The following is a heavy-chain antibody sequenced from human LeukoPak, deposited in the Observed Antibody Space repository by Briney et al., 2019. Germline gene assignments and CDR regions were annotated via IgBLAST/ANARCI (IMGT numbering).Heavy chain of an antibody. J-gene: IGHJ5*02. CDR3: ARARINWFDP. CDR1: GGSISSYY. D-gene: IGHD1-14*01. Sequence: PSETLSLTCTVSGGSISSYYWSWIRQSRGKGLEWIGYIYNNGNTNYNPSLKSRVTISVDTSKNQFSLKLSSVTAADTALYYCARARINWFDPWGQGTLVTVSS. CDR2: IYNNGNT. V-gene: IGHV4-59*01.